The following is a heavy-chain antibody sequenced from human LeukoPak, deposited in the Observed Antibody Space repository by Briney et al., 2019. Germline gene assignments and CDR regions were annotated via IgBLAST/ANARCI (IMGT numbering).Heavy chain of an antibody. V-gene: IGHV3-21*01. CDR2: ISSSSSYI. CDR1: GFTFSGYS. CDR3: ASLNYYDSSGPQAN. D-gene: IGHD3-22*01. Sequence: PGGSLRPSCAASGFTFSGYSMNWVRQAPGKGLEWVSSISSSSSYIYYADSVKGRFTISRDNAKNSLYLQMNSLRAEDTAVYYCASLNYYDSSGPQANWGQGTLVTVSS. J-gene: IGHJ4*02.